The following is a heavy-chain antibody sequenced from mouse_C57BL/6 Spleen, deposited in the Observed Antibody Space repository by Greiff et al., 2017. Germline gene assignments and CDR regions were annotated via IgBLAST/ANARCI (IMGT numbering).Heavy chain of an antibody. V-gene: IGHV14-2*01. D-gene: IGHD2-2*01. J-gene: IGHJ3*01. CDR2: IDPEDGET. CDR1: GFNIKDYY. CDR3: AMGYDWFAY. Sequence: EVQLQQSGAELVKPGASVKLSCTASGFNIKDYYMHWVKQRTEQGLEWIGRIDPEDGETKYAPKFQGKATITADTSSSTAYRQLSSLTSEDTAVYYCAMGYDWFAYWGQGTLVTVSA.